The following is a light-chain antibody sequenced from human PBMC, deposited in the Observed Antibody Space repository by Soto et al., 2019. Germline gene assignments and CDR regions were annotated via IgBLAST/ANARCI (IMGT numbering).Light chain of an antibody. V-gene: IGLV2-8*01. CDR2: EVN. CDR1: SSDVDEYNY. Sequence: QSVLTQPPSASGSPGQSVTISCTGTSSDVDEYNYVSWYQQHPGKAPKLMIYEVNVRPSGVPDRFSGSKSGNTASLTVSGLQAEDEADYYCSSSAGSNNLGVFGGGTKVTVL. J-gene: IGLJ2*01. CDR3: SSSAGSNNLGV.